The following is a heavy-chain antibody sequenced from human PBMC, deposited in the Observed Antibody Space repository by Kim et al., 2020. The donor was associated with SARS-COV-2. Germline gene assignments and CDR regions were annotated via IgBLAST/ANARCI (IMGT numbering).Heavy chain of an antibody. CDR3: ARGKRGGAVAGTGGGY. J-gene: IGHJ4*02. CDR1: GYTFTNYD. Sequence: ASVKVSCKASGYTFTNYDINWVRQATGQGLEWMGWMNPNSGNTAYAQKFQGRVTMTRNTSITTAYMEVSSLRSEDTAVYYCARGKRGGAVAGTGGGYWGQGTLVTVSS. CDR2: MNPNSGNT. D-gene: IGHD6-19*01. V-gene: IGHV1-8*01.